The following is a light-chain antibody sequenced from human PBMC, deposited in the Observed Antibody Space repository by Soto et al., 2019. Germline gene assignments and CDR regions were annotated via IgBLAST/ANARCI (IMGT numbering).Light chain of an antibody. Sequence: EIVLTQSPGTLSLSPGERATLSCRASQSVDSNYLAWYQQKFGQAPKLLIYGASNRATGIPDRFSGSGSGTDFTLTISRLEPEDFAVYYCHKYGSSKETFGRGTKVEIK. CDR1: QSVDSNY. V-gene: IGKV3-20*01. CDR3: HKYGSSKET. J-gene: IGKJ4*02. CDR2: GAS.